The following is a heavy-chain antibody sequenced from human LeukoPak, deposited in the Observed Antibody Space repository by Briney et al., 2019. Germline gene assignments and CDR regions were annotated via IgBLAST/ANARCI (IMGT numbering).Heavy chain of an antibody. D-gene: IGHD1-26*01. CDR1: GGSISSYY. Sequence: PSETLSLTCTVSGGSISSYYWVWIRQPPGKGLEWIGNIYYTGSTAYNPSLRSRVTISVDTSQNQFSLKLNSVTAADTAVYYCARHLGGSSNCDYWGQGTLVTVSS. CDR3: ARHLGGSSNCDY. J-gene: IGHJ4*02. CDR2: IYYTGST. V-gene: IGHV4-39*01.